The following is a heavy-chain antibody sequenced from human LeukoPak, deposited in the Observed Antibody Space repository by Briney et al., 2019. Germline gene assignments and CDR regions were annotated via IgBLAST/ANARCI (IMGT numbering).Heavy chain of an antibody. D-gene: IGHD6-13*01. V-gene: IGHV1-69*05. Sequence: SVKVSCKASGGTFSSYAISWVRQAPGQGLEWMGRIIPIFGTANYAQKLQGRVTMTTDTSTSTAYMELRSLRSDDTAVYYCARVAAAGNYYYYYYYMDVWGKGTTVTVSS. CDR2: IIPIFGTA. J-gene: IGHJ6*03. CDR3: ARVAAAGNYYYYYYYMDV. CDR1: GGTFSSYA.